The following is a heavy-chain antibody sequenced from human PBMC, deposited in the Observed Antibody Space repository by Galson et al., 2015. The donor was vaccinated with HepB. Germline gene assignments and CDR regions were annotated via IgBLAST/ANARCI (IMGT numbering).Heavy chain of an antibody. CDR2: IIPIFGTA. CDR1: GCTFSNYA. Sequence: SVKVSCKASGCTFSNYAISWVRQAPGQGLEWMGGIIPIFGTANYAQKFQGRVTITTDESTRTAYMEVSSLRSEDTAVYYCARGAHYDSSGYYYAYWGQGTLVTVSS. CDR3: ARGAHYDSSGYYYAY. V-gene: IGHV1-69*05. D-gene: IGHD3-22*01. J-gene: IGHJ4*02.